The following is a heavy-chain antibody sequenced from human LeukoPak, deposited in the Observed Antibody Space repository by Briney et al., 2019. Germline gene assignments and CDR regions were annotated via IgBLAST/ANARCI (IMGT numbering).Heavy chain of an antibody. Sequence: GGSLRLSCAASGFTFSTYWMSWVRQTPGKGLEWVASIRADESEKYYVDSVKGRFNISRDNAKNLVYLQLSSLRAEDTAVYYCARAQALNWFDPWGQGTLVTVSS. CDR3: ARAQALNWFDP. CDR1: GFTFSTYW. J-gene: IGHJ5*02. CDR2: IRADESEK. V-gene: IGHV3-7*01.